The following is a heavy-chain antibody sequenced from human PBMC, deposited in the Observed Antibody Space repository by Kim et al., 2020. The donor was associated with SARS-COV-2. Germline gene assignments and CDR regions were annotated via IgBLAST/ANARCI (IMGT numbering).Heavy chain of an antibody. Sequence: GGSLRLSCAASGFTFRRDWMHWVRQAPGKGLVWVSRIHSDGSSTSYADSVKGRFTISRDNTNNTLYLQMNSLRAEDTAVYYCAKGGSYPLDYWGQGTLVIVSS. CDR3: AKGGSYPLDY. CDR2: IHSDGSST. J-gene: IGHJ4*02. CDR1: GFTFRRDW. V-gene: IGHV3-74*01. D-gene: IGHD1-26*01.